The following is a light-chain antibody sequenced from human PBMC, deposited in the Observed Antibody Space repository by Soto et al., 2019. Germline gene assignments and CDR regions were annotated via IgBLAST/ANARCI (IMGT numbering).Light chain of an antibody. V-gene: IGKV3-11*01. Sequence: EIVLTQSPATLSLSPGERATLSCRASQSVSRYLAWYQQKPGQAPRLLIYDASNRATGIPARFSGSGSGTDFILTISRLEPEDFAVYYCQQRSDWPSTFGGGTKVQIK. CDR1: QSVSRY. J-gene: IGKJ4*01. CDR3: QQRSDWPST. CDR2: DAS.